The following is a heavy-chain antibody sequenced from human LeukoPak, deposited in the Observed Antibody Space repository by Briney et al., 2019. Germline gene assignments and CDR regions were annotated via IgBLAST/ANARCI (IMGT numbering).Heavy chain of an antibody. CDR2: ISVSGGNT. V-gene: IGHV3-23*01. J-gene: IGHJ4*02. D-gene: IGHD7-27*01. Sequence: QSGGSLRLSCAASGFTFSSDAMSWVRQAPGKGLEWVSGISVSGGNTIYADSVKGRFTISRDNSKSTLLLEMNSLRAEDTAVYYCAKVGPSTGDYFDYWGQGTLVTVSS. CDR1: GFTFSSDA. CDR3: AKVGPSTGDYFDY.